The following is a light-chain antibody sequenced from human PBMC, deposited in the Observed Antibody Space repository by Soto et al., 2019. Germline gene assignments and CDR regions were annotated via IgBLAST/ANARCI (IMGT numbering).Light chain of an antibody. Sequence: EILLTQSPGTLSLSPGERATLSCRATQSVSSAYLAWYQQKSGQPPRLLISGTSSRAAGVPDRFSGSGSGTDFTLTISSLQPEDFATYYCLQDYNYPRTFGQGTKVDI. J-gene: IGKJ1*01. CDR2: GTS. V-gene: IGKV3-20*01. CDR3: LQDYNYPRT. CDR1: QSVSSAY.